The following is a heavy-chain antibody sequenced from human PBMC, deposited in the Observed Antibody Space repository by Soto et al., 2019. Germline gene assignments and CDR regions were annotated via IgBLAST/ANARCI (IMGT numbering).Heavy chain of an antibody. CDR3: TTDSYSSMVVVRFDY. CDR1: GFPFKNAL. J-gene: IGHJ4*01. V-gene: IGHV3-15*07. Sequence: GGSMRLSYAGSGFPFKNALINWVRHVQGKGLEWVGRIKSRALGGTTDFAAPVRGRFAITRDDSRNVAYMQMNSLHTEDTAVYYCTTDSYSSMVVVRFDYWGHGSLVTVSS. CDR2: IKSRALGGTT. D-gene: IGHD2-15*01.